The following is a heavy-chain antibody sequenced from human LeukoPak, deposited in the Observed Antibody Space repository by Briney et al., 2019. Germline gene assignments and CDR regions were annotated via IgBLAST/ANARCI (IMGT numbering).Heavy chain of an antibody. D-gene: IGHD1-26*01. CDR3: ARKRSAGADDPIEI. J-gene: IGHJ3*02. Sequence: GGSLRLSCAASGFTFSNYAMNWVRQAPGKGLEWVAIISYDGSNKDYADSVKGRFTISRDNSKNTLYLQVDSLRPEDTAVYYCARKRSAGADDPIEIWGQGTMVTVSS. CDR2: ISYDGSNK. V-gene: IGHV3-30*04. CDR1: GFTFSNYA.